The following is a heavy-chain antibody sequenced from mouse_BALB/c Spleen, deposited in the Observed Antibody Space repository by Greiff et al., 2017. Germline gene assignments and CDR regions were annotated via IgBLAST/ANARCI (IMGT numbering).Heavy chain of an antibody. CDR1: GFTFSSFG. V-gene: IGHV5-17*02. D-gene: IGHD2-4*01. J-gene: IGHJ4*01. CDR3: ARYYDYDGRYAMDY. CDR2: ISSGSSTI. Sequence: EVQLVESGGGLVQPGGSRKLSCAASGFTFSSFGMHWVRQAPEKGLEWVAYISSGSSTIYYADTVKGRFTISRDNPKNTLLLQMTSLRSEDTAMYYCARYYDYDGRYAMDYWGQGTSVTVSS.